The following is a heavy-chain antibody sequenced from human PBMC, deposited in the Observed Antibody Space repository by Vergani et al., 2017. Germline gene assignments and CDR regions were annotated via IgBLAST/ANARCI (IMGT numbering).Heavy chain of an antibody. CDR1: GYSISSGYY. D-gene: IGHD6-13*01. V-gene: IGHV4-38-2*01. Sequence: QVQLQESGPGLVKPSETLSLTCAVSGYSISSGYYWGWIRQPPGKGLEWIGSIYHSGSTYYNPSLKSRVTISVDTSKNQFSLKLSSVTAADTAVYYCARRSSWHLGAWFDPWGQGTLVTVSS. J-gene: IGHJ5*02. CDR3: ARRSSWHLGAWFDP. CDR2: IYHSGST.